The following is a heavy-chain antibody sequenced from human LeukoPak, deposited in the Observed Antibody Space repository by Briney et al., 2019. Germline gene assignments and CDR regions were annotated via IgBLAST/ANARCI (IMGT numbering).Heavy chain of an antibody. CDR2: ITGSGGTT. J-gene: IGHJ4*02. CDR1: GFTFSNYG. V-gene: IGHV3-23*01. CDR3: AKDRVGAILYFDY. D-gene: IGHD1-26*01. Sequence: LPGGSLRPSCAASGFTFSNYGMSWVRQAPGKGLEWVSAITGSGGTTYYADSMKGRFTISRDNSKNTLYLQMNSLRAEDTAVYYCAKDRVGAILYFDYWGLGTLVTVSS.